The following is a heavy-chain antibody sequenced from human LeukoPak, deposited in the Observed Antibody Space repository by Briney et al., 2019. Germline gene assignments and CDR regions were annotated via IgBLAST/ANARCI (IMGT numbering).Heavy chain of an antibody. J-gene: IGHJ4*02. V-gene: IGHV3-7*01. CDR1: GFTFSSYW. CDR2: IKEDGSEK. Sequence: PGGSLRLSCAASGFTFSSYWMSWVRQAPGKGLEWVANIKEDGSEKFYVDSVKGRFSMPRDNARNSLHLQMNGLRAEDTAVYYCARGVPTGIDYFDYWGQGTLVTVSS. D-gene: IGHD1-1*01. CDR3: ARGVPTGIDYFDY.